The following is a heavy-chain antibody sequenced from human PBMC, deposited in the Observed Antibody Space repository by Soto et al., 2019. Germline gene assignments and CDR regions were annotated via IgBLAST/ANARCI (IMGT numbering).Heavy chain of an antibody. CDR3: ARHDYGSGSNDAFDI. D-gene: IGHD3-10*01. V-gene: IGHV4-39*01. CDR1: GGSISSSSYY. Sequence: SETLSLTCTVSGGSISSSSYYWGWIRQPPGKGLEWIGSIYYSGSTYYNPSLKIRVTISVDTSKNQFSLKLCSVTAADTAVYYCARHDYGSGSNDAFDIWGQGTMVTVSS. J-gene: IGHJ3*02. CDR2: IYYSGST.